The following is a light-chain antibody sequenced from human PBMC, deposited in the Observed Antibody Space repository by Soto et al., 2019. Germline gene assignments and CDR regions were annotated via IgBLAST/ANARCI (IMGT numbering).Light chain of an antibody. V-gene: IGKV3-15*01. Sequence: EIVMTQSPATLSVSPGDRATLSCRASQSVSNNLAWYQQKPGHAPRLLIYEKSTRATGIPDRFSGSGSGTEFTLTISSLQSEDFAVYSCQQYNKWPLTFGGGTKVEIK. CDR3: QQYNKWPLT. J-gene: IGKJ4*01. CDR1: QSVSNN. CDR2: EKS.